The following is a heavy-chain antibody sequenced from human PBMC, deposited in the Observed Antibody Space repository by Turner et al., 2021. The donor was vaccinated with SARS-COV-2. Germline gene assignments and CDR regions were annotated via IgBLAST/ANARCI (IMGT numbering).Heavy chain of an antibody. CDR3: ARERRGYYAEY. J-gene: IGHJ4*02. V-gene: IGHV3-30*04. CDR2: ISYDGRKK. CDR1: GFSFSNYA. Sequence: QVQLVESGGGVVQPGGSLRLACAASGFSFSNYAMHWVRQAPGKGLEGVAIISYDGRKKYYADSVKGRFTISREDSKSTLYLQMNSLRPEDTAIYYCARERRGYYAEYWGQGTLVTVSS. D-gene: IGHD3-3*01.